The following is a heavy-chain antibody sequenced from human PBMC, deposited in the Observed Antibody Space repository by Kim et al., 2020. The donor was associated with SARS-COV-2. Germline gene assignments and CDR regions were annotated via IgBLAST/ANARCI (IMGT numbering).Heavy chain of an antibody. CDR3: ARTSSY. D-gene: IGHD3-16*02. CDR2: YRGGST. V-gene: IGHV3-66*01. Sequence: YRGGSTYYADSVKGRFTISRDNSKNTLYIKMNSLRAEDTAVYYCARTSSYWGQGTLVTVSS. J-gene: IGHJ4*02.